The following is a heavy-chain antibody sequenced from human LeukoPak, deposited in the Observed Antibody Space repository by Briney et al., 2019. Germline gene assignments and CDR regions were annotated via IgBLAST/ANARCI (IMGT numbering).Heavy chain of an antibody. J-gene: IGHJ5*02. V-gene: IGHV4-34*01. CDR2: INHSGST. D-gene: IGHD3-10*01. Sequence: PSETLSLTCAVYGGSFSGYYWSWIRQPPGKGLEWIGEINHSGSTNYNPSLKSRVTISVDTSKNQFSLKLSSVTAADTAVYYCARELPYGSGSYLGYNWFDPWGQGTLVTVSS. CDR3: ARELPYGSGSYLGYNWFDP. CDR1: GGSFSGYY.